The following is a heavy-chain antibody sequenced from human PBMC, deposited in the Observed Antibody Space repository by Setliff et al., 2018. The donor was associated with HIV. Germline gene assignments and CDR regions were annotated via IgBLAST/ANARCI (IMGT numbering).Heavy chain of an antibody. D-gene: IGHD2-15*01. V-gene: IGHV4-34*01. J-gene: IGHJ4*02. CDR2: INHSGST. Sequence: SETLSLTCAVYGGSFSGYYWSWIRQPPGKGLEWIGEINHSGSTNSNPSLKSRVTISADTSKNQFSLKLTSVTAADTAVYYCARGGLGVVGAIDYWSQGTLVTVSS. CDR3: ARGGLGVVGAIDY. CDR1: GGSFSGYY.